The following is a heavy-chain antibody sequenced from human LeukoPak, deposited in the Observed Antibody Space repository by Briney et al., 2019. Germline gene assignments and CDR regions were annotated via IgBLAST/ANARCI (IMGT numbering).Heavy chain of an antibody. CDR3: ARRRVTVLTPFNCFDP. CDR1: GDSISTTNYY. Sequence: SETLSLTCAVSGDSISTTNYYWGWIRQPPGKGLEWIGIIYYSGITHYNPSLKSRVTISVDTSKNHFSLKLSSLTAADTAVYYCARRRVTVLTPFNCFDPWGQGTLVTVSS. V-gene: IGHV4-39*02. J-gene: IGHJ5*02. D-gene: IGHD4-23*01. CDR2: IYYSGIT.